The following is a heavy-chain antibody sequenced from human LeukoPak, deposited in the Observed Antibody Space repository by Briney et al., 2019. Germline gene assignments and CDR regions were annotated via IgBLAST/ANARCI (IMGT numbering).Heavy chain of an antibody. V-gene: IGHV3-30*18. CDR2: ISYDGSNK. CDR3: AKDYYHSSGYLLGPYYYYGMDV. CDR1: VFTLSSYG. D-gene: IGHD3-22*01. J-gene: IGHJ6*02. Sequence: GGSLRLSCADSVFTLSSYGRHWVRQAPRKGRKSVAVISYDGSNKSYADSVKGRFTISREHSKNTLYLQMNRLRAVDTAVYYCAKDYYHSSGYLLGPYYYYGMDVWGEGTTVTVSS.